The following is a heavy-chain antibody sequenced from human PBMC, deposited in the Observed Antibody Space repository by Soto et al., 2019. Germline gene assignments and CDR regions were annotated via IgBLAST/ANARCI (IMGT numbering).Heavy chain of an antibody. J-gene: IGHJ6*02. D-gene: IGHD2-15*01. CDR1: GYSFTSYW. CDR3: ARHGVVVVAATRYGMDV. Sequence: GESLKISCKGSGYSFTSYWIGWVRQMPGKGLEWMGIIYPGDSDTRYSPSFQGQVTISADKSTSTAYLQWSSLKASDTAMYYCARHGVVVVAATRYGMDVWGQGTTVTVSS. V-gene: IGHV5-51*01. CDR2: IYPGDSDT.